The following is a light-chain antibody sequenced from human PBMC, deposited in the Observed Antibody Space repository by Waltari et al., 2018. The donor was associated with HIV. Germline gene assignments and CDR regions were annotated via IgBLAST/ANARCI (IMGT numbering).Light chain of an antibody. CDR1: QHIGFS. CDR3: QQSYALPYT. CDR2: ATS. V-gene: IGKV1-39*01. J-gene: IGKJ2*01. Sequence: DIQMTQSPTLSVSVADSVTIYCRASQHIGFSVNWYQCKSGRAPRLLIAATSNLQSGVPSRFSGSGFGTRFSLTITGIQPDDFAHYFCQQSYALPYTFGQGTTVEVK.